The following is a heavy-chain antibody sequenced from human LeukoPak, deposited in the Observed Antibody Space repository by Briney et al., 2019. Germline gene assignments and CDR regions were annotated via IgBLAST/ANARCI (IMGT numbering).Heavy chain of an antibody. CDR2: ISGSGGST. J-gene: IGHJ4*02. CDR1: GFTFSSYT. D-gene: IGHD3-10*01. V-gene: IGHV3-23*01. CDR3: VKDAKFRPWVRVNPYYFDY. Sequence: GGSLRLSCAASGFTFSSYTMSWVRQAPGKGLEWVSAISGSGGSTYYADSVKGRFTISRDNSKNTLYLQMNSLRAEDTAVYYCVKDAKFRPWVRVNPYYFDYWGQGTLVTVSS.